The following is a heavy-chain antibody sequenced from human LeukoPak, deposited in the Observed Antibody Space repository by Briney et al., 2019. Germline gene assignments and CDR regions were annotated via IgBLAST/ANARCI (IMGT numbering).Heavy chain of an antibody. J-gene: IGHJ4*02. Sequence: GRSLRLSCAASGFTFSSYAMHWVRQAPGKGLEWVAVISYDGSNKYYADSVKGRFTISRDNSKNTLYLQMNSLRAEDTAVYYCAGAWELRAIFDYWGQGTLVTVSS. V-gene: IGHV3-30-3*01. D-gene: IGHD1-26*01. CDR3: AGAWELRAIFDY. CDR2: ISYDGSNK. CDR1: GFTFSSYA.